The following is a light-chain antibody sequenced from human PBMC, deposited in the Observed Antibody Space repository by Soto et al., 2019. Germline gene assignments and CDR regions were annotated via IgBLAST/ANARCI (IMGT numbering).Light chain of an antibody. CDR3: QQSYSSPQT. CDR1: QSVSSN. Sequence: IMMTQSPATLSVSPGERATLSCRASQSVSSNLAWYQQKPGQAPRLLIYGASTRATGIPARFSGSGSGTGFTLTINSLQPQDFATYFCQQSYSSPQTFGQGTKVDIK. V-gene: IGKV3-15*01. J-gene: IGKJ1*01. CDR2: GAS.